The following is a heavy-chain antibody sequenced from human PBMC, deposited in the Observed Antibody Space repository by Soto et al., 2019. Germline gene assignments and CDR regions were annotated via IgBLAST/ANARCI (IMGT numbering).Heavy chain of an antibody. V-gene: IGHV4-59*08. CDR2: IYYSGNT. J-gene: IGHJ4*02. D-gene: IGHD2-2*01. CDR1: GGSISSYY. CDR3: ARWVLRYCSSTSCQGDNFDY. Sequence: SETLSLTCTVSGGSISSYYWSWIRQPPGKGLEWIGYIYYSGNTNYNPSLKSRVTISVDTSKNHFSLKLSSVTAADTAVYYCARWVLRYCSSTSCQGDNFDYWGQGTLVTVSS.